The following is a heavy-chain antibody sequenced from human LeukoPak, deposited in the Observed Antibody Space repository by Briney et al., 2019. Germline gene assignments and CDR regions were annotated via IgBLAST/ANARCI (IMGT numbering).Heavy chain of an antibody. Sequence: SDTLSLTCSVSGGSLNSYYWSWIRQSPGTGLGWSGYIYYRGSTNYKPPLNSQVTISLNTSQNQFPLNLDSVPAAHTPVYSLARHVWLQPFNYCGEGWLVSVSS. D-gene: IGHD5-24*01. CDR2: IYYRGST. CDR1: GGSLNSYY. V-gene: IGHV4-59*08. J-gene: IGHJ4*02. CDR3: ARHVWLQPFNY.